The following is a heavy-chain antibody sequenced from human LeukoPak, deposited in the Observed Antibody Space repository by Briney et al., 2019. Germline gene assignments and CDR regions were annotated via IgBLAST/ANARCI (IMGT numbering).Heavy chain of an antibody. J-gene: IGHJ4*02. Sequence: ASVKVSCKASGYTFTSYGISWVRQAPGQGLEWMGWMNPNSGNTGYAQKFQGRVTMTRNTSISTAYMELSSLRSEDTAVYYCARGRLPYYYDSSGYYLDWGQGTLVTVSS. CDR3: ARGRLPYYYDSSGYYLD. V-gene: IGHV1-8*02. CDR1: GYTFTSYG. D-gene: IGHD3-22*01. CDR2: MNPNSGNT.